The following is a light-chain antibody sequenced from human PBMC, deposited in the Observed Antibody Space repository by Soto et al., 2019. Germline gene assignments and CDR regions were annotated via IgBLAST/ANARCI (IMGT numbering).Light chain of an antibody. J-gene: IGKJ3*01. Sequence: DVVMTQSPLSLPVTLGQPASISCRSSQSLVHSDGNTYLIWFQQRPCQSPRRLIHKVSNRDSGVPDRFSGSGSGTDFTLKISRVEAEDVGVDYCMQGSHWPPTFGPGNKVDIK. CDR1: QSLVHSDGNTY. CDR2: KVS. CDR3: MQGSHWPPT. V-gene: IGKV2-30*02.